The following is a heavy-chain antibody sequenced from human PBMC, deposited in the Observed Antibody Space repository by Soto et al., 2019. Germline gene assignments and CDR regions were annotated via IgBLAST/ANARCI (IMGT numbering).Heavy chain of an antibody. CDR1: GGTFSSYA. CDR2: IIPIFGTA. V-gene: IGHV1-69*13. D-gene: IGHD4-17*01. CDR3: ARVSDAAVTTSWKYSYYYGMDV. J-gene: IGHJ6*02. Sequence: GAAVKVACKASGGTFSSYAISWVPQAPGQRLEWMGGIIPIFGTANYAQKFQGRVTITADESTSTAYMELSSLRSEDTAVYYCARVSDAAVTTSWKYSYYYGMDVWGQGTTVTVSS.